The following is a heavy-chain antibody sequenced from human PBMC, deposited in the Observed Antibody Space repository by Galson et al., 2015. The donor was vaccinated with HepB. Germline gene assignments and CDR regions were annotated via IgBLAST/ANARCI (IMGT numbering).Heavy chain of an antibody. D-gene: IGHD2-2*02. CDR1: GFTFSRYW. CDR2: IKQDGSEK. V-gene: IGHV3-7*01. Sequence: SLRLSCAASGFTFSRYWMSWVRQAPGKGLEWVANIKQDGSEKYYVDSVKGRFTISRDNAKNSLYLQMNSLRAEDTAVYYCARGRKGSGYCSSTSCYRVAYYFDYWGQGTLVTVSS. CDR3: ARGRKGSGYCSSTSCYRVAYYFDY. J-gene: IGHJ4*02.